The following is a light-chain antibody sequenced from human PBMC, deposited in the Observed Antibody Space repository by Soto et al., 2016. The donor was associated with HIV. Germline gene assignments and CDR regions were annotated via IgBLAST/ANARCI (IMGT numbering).Light chain of an antibody. CDR1: NIGSKS. CDR2: DDS. CDR3: QVWDSSSDHVV. V-gene: IGLV3-21*03. Sequence: SYMLTQSPSVSVAPGKTATITCGGSNIGSKSVHWYQRKAGQASVLIVYDDSDRPSGIPERFSGSNSGNTATLTISRVEAGDEADYYCQVWDSSSDHVVFGGGTNLDVL. J-gene: IGLJ2*01.